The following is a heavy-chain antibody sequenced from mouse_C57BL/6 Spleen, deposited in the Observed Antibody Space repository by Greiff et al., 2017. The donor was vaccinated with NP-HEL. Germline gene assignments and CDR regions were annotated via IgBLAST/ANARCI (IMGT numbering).Heavy chain of an antibody. CDR3: ARRGPLPAYAMDY. CDR2: IYPRSGNT. Sequence: VQLQQSGAELARPGASVKLSCKASGYTFTSSGISWVKQRTGQGLEWIGEIYPRSGNTYYNEKFKGKATLTADKSSSTAYMELRSLTSEDSAVYFCARRGPLPAYAMDYWGQGTSVTVSS. D-gene: IGHD2-1*01. V-gene: IGHV1-81*01. CDR1: GYTFTSSG. J-gene: IGHJ4*01.